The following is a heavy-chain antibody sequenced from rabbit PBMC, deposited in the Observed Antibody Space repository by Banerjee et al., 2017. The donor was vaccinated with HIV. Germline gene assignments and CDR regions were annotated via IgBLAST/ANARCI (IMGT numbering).Heavy chain of an antibody. D-gene: IGHD4-1*01. J-gene: IGHJ6*01. CDR1: GFSFSNKYV. V-gene: IGHV1S40*01. Sequence: LEESGGDLVKPGGTLTLTCTASGFSFSNKYVMCWVRQAPGKGLEWIACINTSSGNTVYATWAKGRFTISKTSSTTLTLQMTSLTVADTATYFCARELGDYYGMDLWGQGTLVTVS. CDR3: ARELGDYYGMDL. CDR2: INTSSGNT.